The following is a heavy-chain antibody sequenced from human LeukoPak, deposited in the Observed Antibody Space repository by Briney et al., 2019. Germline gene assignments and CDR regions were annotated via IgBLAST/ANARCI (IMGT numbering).Heavy chain of an antibody. Sequence: PGGSLRLSCAASGFTFSSYSMNWVRQAPGKGLEWVSSISSSSSYIYYADSVKGRFTISRDNAKNSLYLQMNSLRAEDTAVYYCARDPSQSGGYLSPHFDYWGQGTLVTVSS. CDR2: ISSSSSYI. J-gene: IGHJ4*02. CDR3: ARDPSQSGGYLSPHFDY. V-gene: IGHV3-21*01. CDR1: GFTFSSYS. D-gene: IGHD3-22*01.